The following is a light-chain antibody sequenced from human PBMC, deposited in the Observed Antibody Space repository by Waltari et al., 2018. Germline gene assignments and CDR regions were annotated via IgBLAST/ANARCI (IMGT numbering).Light chain of an antibody. J-gene: IGKJ1*01. CDR3: QQYGRSPWT. Sequence: ESVLTQSPGTLSLSPGETATLSCRASQSVSSSYLAWSQQKPGQAPRLLIHGASSRATGIPDRFSGSGSGTDFTLTISRLEPEDFAVYYCQQYGRSPWTFGQGTKVEIK. CDR2: GAS. CDR1: QSVSSSY. V-gene: IGKV3-20*01.